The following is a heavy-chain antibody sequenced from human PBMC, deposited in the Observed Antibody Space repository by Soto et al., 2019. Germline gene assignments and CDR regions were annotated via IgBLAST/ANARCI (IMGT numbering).Heavy chain of an antibody. Sequence: QVQLVQSGAEVKKPGSSVKVSCKASGGTFSSYTISWERQAPGQGLEWMGRIIPLLGIANYAQQCQGRVTITADKSTSTAYMELSSLRSEDTAVYYCASDRLCSSSWEIYYYYYMDVWGKGTTVTVSS. CDR3: ASDRLCSSSWEIYYYYYMDV. V-gene: IGHV1-69*02. J-gene: IGHJ6*03. CDR2: IIPLLGIA. D-gene: IGHD6-6*01. CDR1: GGTFSSYT.